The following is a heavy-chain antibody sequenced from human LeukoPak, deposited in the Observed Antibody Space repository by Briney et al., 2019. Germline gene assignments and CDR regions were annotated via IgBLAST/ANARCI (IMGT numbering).Heavy chain of an antibody. CDR3: AKDPPLAVAIDC. CDR2: ISGHGGSR. J-gene: IGHJ4*02. D-gene: IGHD6-19*01. V-gene: IGHV3-23*01. Sequence: GGSLRLSCAASGFTFSSYAISWVRQAPGKGLEWVSAISGHGGSRYYADSAKGRFTISRDNSKNTLYLQMNSLRAEDTAIYYCAKDPPLAVAIDCWGQGTLVTVSS. CDR1: GFTFSSYA.